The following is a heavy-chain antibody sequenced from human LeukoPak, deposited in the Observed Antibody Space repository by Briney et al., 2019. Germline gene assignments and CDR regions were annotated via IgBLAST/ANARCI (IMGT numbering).Heavy chain of an antibody. J-gene: IGHJ4*02. CDR1: GFTSSSYA. V-gene: IGHV3-23*01. CDR2: ISGSGGST. Sequence: PGGSLGLSCAASGFTSSSYAMSWVRQAPGKGLEWVSTISGSGGSTYYADSVKGRFTISRDNSKNTLYLQMNSLRAEDTAVYYCAKDRVTMTVVEGYFDYWGQGTLVTVSS. D-gene: IGHD3-22*01. CDR3: AKDRVTMTVVEGYFDY.